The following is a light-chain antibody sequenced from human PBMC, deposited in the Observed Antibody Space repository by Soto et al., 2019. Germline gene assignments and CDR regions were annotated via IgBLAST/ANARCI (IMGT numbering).Light chain of an antibody. Sequence: QSVLTQPPSVSAAPGQKVTISCSGSSSNIGNNFVTWYQQLPGTAPKLLIYDNNKRPSGIPDRFSGSQSGTSATLGITGLQTGDEAVYYCGSWDSSLTYVFGTGTNVTVL. CDR1: SSNIGNNF. CDR3: GSWDSSLTYV. CDR2: DNN. V-gene: IGLV1-51*01. J-gene: IGLJ1*01.